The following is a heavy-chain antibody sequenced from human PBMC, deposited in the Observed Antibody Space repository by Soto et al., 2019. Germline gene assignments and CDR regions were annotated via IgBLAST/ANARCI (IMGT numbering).Heavy chain of an antibody. CDR1: GFTFSSYA. Sequence: GGSLRLSCAVSGFTFSSYAMSWVRQAPGKGLEWVSTISGGGDSTYYADSVKGRFTISRDNSKSTLYLQMYSLRAEETAVYYCAKLAGSVSSWYWGSFDYWGQGTLVTVSS. CDR3: AKLAGSVSSWYWGSFDY. D-gene: IGHD6-13*01. CDR2: ISGGGDST. V-gene: IGHV3-23*01. J-gene: IGHJ4*02.